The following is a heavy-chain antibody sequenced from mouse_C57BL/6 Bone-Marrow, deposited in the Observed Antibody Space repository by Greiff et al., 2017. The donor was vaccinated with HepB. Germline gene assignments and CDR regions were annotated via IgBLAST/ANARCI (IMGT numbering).Heavy chain of an antibody. CDR2: INPNNGGT. Sequence: EVQLQQSGPELVKPGASVKISCKASGYTFTDYYMNWVKQSHGKSLEWIGDINPNNGGTSYNQKFKGKATLTVDKSSSTAYMELRSLTSEDSAVYYCARMEAQATSWFAYWGQGTLVTVSA. CDR1: GYTFTDYY. V-gene: IGHV1-26*01. J-gene: IGHJ3*01. D-gene: IGHD3-2*02. CDR3: ARMEAQATSWFAY.